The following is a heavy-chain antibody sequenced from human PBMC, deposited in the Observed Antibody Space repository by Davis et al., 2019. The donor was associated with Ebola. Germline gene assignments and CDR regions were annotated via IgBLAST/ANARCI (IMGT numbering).Heavy chain of an antibody. CDR3: ATGSENFWELLID. J-gene: IGHJ1*01. CDR2: ITSNSANT. V-gene: IGHV3-9*01. Sequence: PGGSLRLSCVASGINLDDYAMHWVRQRPGKGLEWVSGITSNSANTDYADSVKGRFTISRDNAKKSLYLEMNSLRIEDTALYYCATGSENFWELLIDWGQGTLVTVSS. CDR1: GINLDDYA. D-gene: IGHD4-23*01.